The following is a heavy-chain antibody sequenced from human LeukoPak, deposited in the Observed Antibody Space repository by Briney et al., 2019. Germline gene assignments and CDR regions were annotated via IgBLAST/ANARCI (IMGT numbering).Heavy chain of an antibody. J-gene: IGHJ6*03. CDR3: ARGTRYISSWYEIYYYYMDV. CDR2: INHSGST. V-gene: IGHV4-34*01. CDR1: EVSVNTLY. D-gene: IGHD6-13*01. Sequence: SETLSLTCAVYEVSVNTLYWGWNRQPPGKGLEWIGEINHSGSTNYNPSLKSRVTISVDTSKNQYSQKHSSVTVADEPVYYCARGTRYISSWYEIYYYYMDVWGKGTTVTVSS.